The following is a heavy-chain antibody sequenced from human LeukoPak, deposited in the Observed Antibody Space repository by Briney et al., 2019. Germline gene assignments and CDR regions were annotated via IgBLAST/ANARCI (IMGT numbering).Heavy chain of an antibody. CDR2: ISYDGSNK. V-gene: IGHV3-30-3*01. CDR3: ARDPHVGIVVVPAAFIEALSSSSWYPY. CDR1: GFIFGGYC. J-gene: IGHJ4*02. Sequence: PGGSLRLSCAASGFIFGGYCMHWVRQAPGKGLEWVAVISYDGSNKYYADSVKGRFTISRDNSKNTLYLQMNSLRAEDTAVYYCARDPHVGIVVVPAAFIEALSSSSWYPYWGQGTLVTVSS. D-gene: IGHD2-2*01.